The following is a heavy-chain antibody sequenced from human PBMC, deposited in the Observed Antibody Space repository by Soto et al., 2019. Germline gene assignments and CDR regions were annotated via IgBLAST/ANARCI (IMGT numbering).Heavy chain of an antibody. D-gene: IGHD2-2*01. J-gene: IGHJ6*02. V-gene: IGHV5-10-1*01. Sequence: GESLKISCKGSGYSFTIYWIGWVRQMPGKGLEWMGRIDPSDSYTNYSPSFQGHVTISADKSISTAYLQWSSLKASDAAMYYCARHATVPYGMDVWGQGTTVTVSS. CDR1: GYSFTIYW. CDR2: IDPSDSYT. CDR3: ARHATVPYGMDV.